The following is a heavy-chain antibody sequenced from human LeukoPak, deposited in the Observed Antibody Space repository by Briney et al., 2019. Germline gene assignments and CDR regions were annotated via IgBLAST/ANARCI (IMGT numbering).Heavy chain of an antibody. J-gene: IGHJ5*02. Sequence: GASVKVSCKASGYTFTSYAMHWVRQAPGQRLEWMGWINAGNGNTKYSRKFQGRVTITRDTSASTAYMELNSLRAEDTAVYYCAKDRSPVLPEPNWFDPWGQGTLVTVSS. V-gene: IGHV1-3*01. CDR1: GYTFTSYA. D-gene: IGHD1-14*01. CDR2: INAGNGNT. CDR3: AKDRSPVLPEPNWFDP.